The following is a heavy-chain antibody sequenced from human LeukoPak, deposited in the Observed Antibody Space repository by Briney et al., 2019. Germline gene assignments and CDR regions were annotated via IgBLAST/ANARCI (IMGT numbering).Heavy chain of an antibody. D-gene: IGHD3-10*01. J-gene: IGHJ6*04. CDR2: ISYDGSNK. CDR3: ARDTGDYYGSGSYVPYGMDV. V-gene: IGHV3-30*04. Sequence: GGSLRLSCAASGFTFSSYAMHWVRQAPGKGLEWVAVISYDGSNKYYADSVKGRFTISRDNSKNTLYLQMNSLRAEDTAVYYCARDTGDYYGSGSYVPYGMDVWGKGTTVTVSS. CDR1: GFTFSSYA.